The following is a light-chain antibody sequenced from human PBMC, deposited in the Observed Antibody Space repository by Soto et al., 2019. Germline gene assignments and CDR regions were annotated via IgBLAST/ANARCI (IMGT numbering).Light chain of an antibody. J-gene: IGKJ4*01. CDR1: QSVGSD. CDR3: QQYNSSPLT. CDR2: DIF. Sequence: EIVMTQSPATLSVSPGERATLSCRASQSVGSDLAWYQQKPGQAPRLVIYDIFTRDTGVPTRISGSGSGTEFTLTLSSLQSEDFAVYHCQQYNSSPLTFGGGNKVDI. V-gene: IGKV3D-15*01.